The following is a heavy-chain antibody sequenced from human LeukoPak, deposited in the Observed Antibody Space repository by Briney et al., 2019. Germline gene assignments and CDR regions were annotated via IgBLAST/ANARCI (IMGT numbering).Heavy chain of an antibody. J-gene: IGHJ5*02. D-gene: IGHD3-10*01. CDR3: ARDLPPRLLWFGESHRDWFDP. CDR1: GGTLNSFY. Sequence: PSETLSLTCSVSGGTLNSFYWSWIRQPPGKGLEYIGYVYYTGSTKYKPSLKSRVTMSVDTSKNQFSLKLSSVTAADTAVYYCARDLPPRLLWFGESHRDWFDPWGQGTLVTVSS. V-gene: IGHV4-59*12. CDR2: VYYTGST.